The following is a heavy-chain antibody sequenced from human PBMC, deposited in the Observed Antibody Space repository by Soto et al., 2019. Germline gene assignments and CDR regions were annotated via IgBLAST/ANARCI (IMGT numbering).Heavy chain of an antibody. Sequence: GGSLRLSCAASGFTFSTYAMNWVRRAPGKGLEWVSGISGSGDSTYYADSVKGRFTVSRDNSKNTLYLQMNSLRAEDTAVFYCAKERSSGWSFDYWGQGTLVTVSS. J-gene: IGHJ4*02. CDR2: ISGSGDST. CDR1: GFTFSTYA. CDR3: AKERSSGWSFDY. D-gene: IGHD6-19*01. V-gene: IGHV3-23*01.